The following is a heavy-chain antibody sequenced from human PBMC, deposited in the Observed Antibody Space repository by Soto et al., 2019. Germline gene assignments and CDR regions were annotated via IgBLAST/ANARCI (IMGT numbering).Heavy chain of an antibody. CDR3: ASSGSWSRDAFDI. D-gene: IGHD6-13*01. CDR1: GYTFTSYD. CDR2: MNPNSGNT. V-gene: IGHV1-8*01. J-gene: IGHJ3*02. Sequence: QVQLVQSGAEVKKPGASVKVSCKASGYTFTSYDINWVRQATGQGLEWMGWMNPNSGNTGYAQKLQGRVTMTRNTSISTAYMALSSLRSEDTAVYYCASSGSWSRDAFDIWGQGTMVTVSS.